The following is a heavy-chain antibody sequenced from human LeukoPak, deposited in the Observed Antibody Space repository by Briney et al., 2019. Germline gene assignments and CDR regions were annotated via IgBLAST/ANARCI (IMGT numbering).Heavy chain of an antibody. CDR2: MSSGGSHI. D-gene: IGHD2-2*01. J-gene: IGHJ3*02. CDR1: AFTFRFSA. V-gene: IGHV3-21*05. CDR3: AREDTRDAFDI. Sequence: GGSLRLSCAASAFTFRFSAMGWVRQAPGKGLEWVSYMSSGGSHIYYADSVKGRFTISRDNAKNSLYLQMNSLRAEDTAVYYCAREDTRDAFDIWGQGTVVTVSS.